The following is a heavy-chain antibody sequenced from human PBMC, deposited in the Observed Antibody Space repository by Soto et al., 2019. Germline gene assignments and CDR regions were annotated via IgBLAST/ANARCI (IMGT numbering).Heavy chain of an antibody. D-gene: IGHD3-10*01. Sequence: QVQLQESGPGLVKPSGTLSLTCAVSSGSISSSNWWSWVRQPPGKGLEWIGEIYHSGSTNYNPSPKSRVTMPVDKSKDQFALKLSSVAAADTAVYYCATTRGGSLVAFDIWGQGTMVTVSS. V-gene: IGHV4-4*02. J-gene: IGHJ3*02. CDR3: ATTRGGSLVAFDI. CDR1: SGSISSSNW. CDR2: IYHSGST.